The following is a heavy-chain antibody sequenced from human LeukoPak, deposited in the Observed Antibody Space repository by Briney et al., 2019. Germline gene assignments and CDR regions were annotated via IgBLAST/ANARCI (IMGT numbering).Heavy chain of an antibody. D-gene: IGHD6-25*01. Sequence: SETLSLTCTVSGGSISRSTYYWAWIRQPPGKGLEWIGSVYYGRSPYFNPSLESRATISVDTSKNHFSLKMSSVTAADTAVYYCARSSGTGAFSYWGQGTLVTVSS. CDR2: VYYGRSP. CDR3: ARSSGTGAFSY. V-gene: IGHV4-39*02. CDR1: GGSISRSTYY. J-gene: IGHJ4*02.